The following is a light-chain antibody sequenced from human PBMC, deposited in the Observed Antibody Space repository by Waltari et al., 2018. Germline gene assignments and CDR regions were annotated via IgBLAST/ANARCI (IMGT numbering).Light chain of an antibody. CDR1: QDITSY. J-gene: IGKJ4*01. CDR2: DAS. V-gene: IGKV1-33*01. Sequence: DIQMNQSPSSLSASVGDRVTITCQASQDITSYLHWYQQKPGKSPKILIYDASNLETGVPSMFSGSGSGTDFTFTISSLQPEDIATYYCQQYDFLPLTFGGGTKVEIK. CDR3: QQYDFLPLT.